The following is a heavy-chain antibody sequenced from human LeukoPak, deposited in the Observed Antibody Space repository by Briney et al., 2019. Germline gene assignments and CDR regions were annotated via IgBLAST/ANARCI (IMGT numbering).Heavy chain of an antibody. J-gene: IGHJ4*02. CDR1: GFTFSSYW. V-gene: IGHV3-7*03. CDR2: IKQDGSEK. Sequence: GGSLRLSCAASGFTFSSYWMSWVRQAPGKGLEWVANIKQDGSEKYYVDSVKGRFTISRDNSKNTLYLHVNSLRAEDTALYYCARSPRGGSGSYRRNYWGQGTLVTVSS. CDR3: ARSPRGGSGSYRRNY. D-gene: IGHD3-10*01.